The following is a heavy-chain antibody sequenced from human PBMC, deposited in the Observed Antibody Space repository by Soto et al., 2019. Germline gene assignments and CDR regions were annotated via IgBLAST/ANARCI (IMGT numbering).Heavy chain of an antibody. V-gene: IGHV3-33*01. CDR3: ARDRDGWYFDP. CDR1: GFTFSSYG. D-gene: IGHD6-19*01. CDR2: IWYDGSNK. J-gene: IGHJ5*02. Sequence: GGSLRLSCASSGFTFSSYGMHWVRQAPGKGLEWVAVIWYDGSNKYYADSVKGRFTISRDNSKNTLYLQMNSLRAEDTAVYYCARDRDGWYFDPWGQGTLVTVSS.